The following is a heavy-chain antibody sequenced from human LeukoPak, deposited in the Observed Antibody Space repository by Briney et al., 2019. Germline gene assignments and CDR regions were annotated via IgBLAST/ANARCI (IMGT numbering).Heavy chain of an antibody. D-gene: IGHD2-15*01. CDR1: GFTFSSYA. CDR2: ISGSGGST. J-gene: IGHJ3*02. CDR3: AKGGDCSGGRCYSGALDI. V-gene: IGHV3-23*01. Sequence: GGSLRLSCAASGFTFSSYAMSWVRQAPGKGLEWVSPISGSGGSTYYADSVKGRFTLSSDNSKNTLYLQMNSMRVEDTAVYYCAKGGDCSGGRCYSGALDIWGQGTMVTVSS.